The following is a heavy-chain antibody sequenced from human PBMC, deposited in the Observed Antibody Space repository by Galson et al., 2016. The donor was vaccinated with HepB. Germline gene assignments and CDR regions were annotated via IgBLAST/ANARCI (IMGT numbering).Heavy chain of an antibody. J-gene: IGHJ6*02. CDR3: ARDCGGDCSHQYYYYGMDV. Sequence: SLRLSCAASGFTFRHYAIHWVRQAPGKGLEWVSYISSSSSTIYYADSVKGRFTISRDNAKNSLYLQMNSLRDEDTAVYYCARDCGGDCSHQYYYYGMDVWGQGTTVTVSS. CDR1: GFTFRHYA. D-gene: IGHD2-21*02. CDR2: ISSSSSTI. V-gene: IGHV3-48*02.